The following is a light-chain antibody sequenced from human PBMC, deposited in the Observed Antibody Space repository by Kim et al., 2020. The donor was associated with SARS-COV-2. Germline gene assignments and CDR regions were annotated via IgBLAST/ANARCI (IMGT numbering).Light chain of an antibody. Sequence: SVLTQPASVSGSPGQSITISCSGTNSDVGTYNLVSWYQQHPNKAPKLVIYEVTERPSGVSNRFSGSKSGNTASLTISGLQAEDEADYYCCSYAGSFTYVFGTGTKVTVL. CDR3: CSYAGSFTYV. V-gene: IGLV2-23*02. CDR2: EVT. CDR1: NSDVGTYNL. J-gene: IGLJ1*01.